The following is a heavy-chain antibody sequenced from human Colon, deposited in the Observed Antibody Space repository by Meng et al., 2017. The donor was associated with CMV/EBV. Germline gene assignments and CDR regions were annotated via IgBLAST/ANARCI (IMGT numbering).Heavy chain of an antibody. CDR3: ARGEGYFDL. CDR1: GSPFTSYG. J-gene: IGHJ2*01. CDR2: ISTYNGNT. Sequence: VSCPASGSPFTSYGIGWVRQAPGQGLEWMGWISTYNGNTHYVQKLEGRVAMTTDTSTSTAYMELRSLRSDDTAVYYCARGEGYFDLWGRGTLVTVSS. V-gene: IGHV1-18*01.